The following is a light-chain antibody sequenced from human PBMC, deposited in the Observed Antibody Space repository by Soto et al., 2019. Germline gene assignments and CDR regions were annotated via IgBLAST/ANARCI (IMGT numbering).Light chain of an antibody. Sequence: DIQMTQSPSTLSASVGDRVTITCRASEAVNTGLAWYQQRPGKAPSLLIYAASNLYIGVPSRFSASVSETEFTLTISSLQPDDFTTYYCQQYHAFPYTFGQGTKLDVK. CDR3: QQYHAFPYT. CDR2: AAS. CDR1: EAVNTG. V-gene: IGKV1-5*03. J-gene: IGKJ2*01.